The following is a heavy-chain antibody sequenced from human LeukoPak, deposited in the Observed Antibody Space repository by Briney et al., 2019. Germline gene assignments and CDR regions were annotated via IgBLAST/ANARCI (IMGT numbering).Heavy chain of an antibody. CDR2: ISGPGGST. V-gene: IGHV3-23*01. CDR1: GFTFSNYG. J-gene: IGHJ4*02. CDR3: ARDRGLGSRTFDY. Sequence: GGSLRLSCAASGFTFSNYGMSWVRQAPGKGLDWVSAISGPGGSTYYADSVKGRFTISRDNSKNTLYLQMNSLRAEDTAVYYCARDRGLGSRTFDYWGQGTLVTVSS. D-gene: IGHD3-16*01.